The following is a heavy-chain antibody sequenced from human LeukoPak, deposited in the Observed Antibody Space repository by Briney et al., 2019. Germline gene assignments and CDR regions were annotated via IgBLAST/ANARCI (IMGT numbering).Heavy chain of an antibody. Sequence: ASVKVSCKASGYSFTSHYMHWVRQAPGQGLEWMGLINPSGSSTLYAQKFQGRVTMTRDMSTTTDYMELSSLRSDDTAVYYCARVAAAGTDYFDYWGQGTLVTVSS. CDR2: INPSGSST. D-gene: IGHD6-13*01. CDR3: ARVAAAGTDYFDY. V-gene: IGHV1-46*01. J-gene: IGHJ4*02. CDR1: GYSFTSHY.